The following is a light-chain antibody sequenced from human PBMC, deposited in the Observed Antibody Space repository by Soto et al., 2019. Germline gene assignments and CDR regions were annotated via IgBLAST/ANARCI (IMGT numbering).Light chain of an antibody. CDR3: QQANSITLT. V-gene: IGKV1-12*01. CDR2: AAS. Sequence: DIQITQSPSTLFASVGDRVTITCRASQGIRSRLAWYQQKPGTAPKLLIYAASTLQSGVPSMFSGSGSGTDFTLAISSLQPEDFASYYCQQANSITLTFGQGTKVDIK. CDR1: QGIRSR. J-gene: IGKJ1*01.